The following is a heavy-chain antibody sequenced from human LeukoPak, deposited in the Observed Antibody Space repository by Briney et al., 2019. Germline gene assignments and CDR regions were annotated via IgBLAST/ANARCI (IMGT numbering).Heavy chain of an antibody. CDR1: GFTFSSYA. CDR2: ISYDGSNK. CDR3: AREVISSGWRGGFDY. V-gene: IGHV3-30-3*01. J-gene: IGHJ4*02. D-gene: IGHD6-19*01. Sequence: HPGGSLRLSCAASGFTFSSYAMHWVRQAPGKGLEWVAVISYDGSNKYYADSVKGRFTISRDNSKNTLYLQMNSLRAEDTAVYYCAREVISSGWRGGFDYWGQGALVTVSS.